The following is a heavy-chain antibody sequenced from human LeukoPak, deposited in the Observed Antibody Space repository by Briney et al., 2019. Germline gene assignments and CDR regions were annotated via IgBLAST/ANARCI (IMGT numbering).Heavy chain of an antibody. J-gene: IGHJ4*02. V-gene: IGHV4-39*01. D-gene: IGHD3-22*01. Sequence: PSETLSLTCTVSGDSISSSSYYWGWIRQPPGKGLEWIGSIYYSGSTYYNPSLKSRVTISVDTSKNQFSLKLSSVTAADTAVYYCARLGPDYYDSSGYPWYFDYWGQGTLVTVSS. CDR2: IYYSGST. CDR3: ARLGPDYYDSSGYPWYFDY. CDR1: GDSISSSSYY.